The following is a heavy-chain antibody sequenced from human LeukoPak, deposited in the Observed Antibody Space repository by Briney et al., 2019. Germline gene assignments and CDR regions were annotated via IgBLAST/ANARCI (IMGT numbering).Heavy chain of an antibody. V-gene: IGHV1-18*01. CDR2: MSAYNGNT. J-gene: IGHJ4*02. Sequence: GASVKVSCKASGYTFTSYGISWVRQAPGQGLEWMGWMSAYNGNTNYAQKLQGRVTMTTDTSASTAYMELRSLRSDDTAVYYCARVVVEDYVWGGSDYWGQGTLVTVSS. D-gene: IGHD3-16*01. CDR1: GYTFTSYG. CDR3: ARVVVEDYVWGGSDY.